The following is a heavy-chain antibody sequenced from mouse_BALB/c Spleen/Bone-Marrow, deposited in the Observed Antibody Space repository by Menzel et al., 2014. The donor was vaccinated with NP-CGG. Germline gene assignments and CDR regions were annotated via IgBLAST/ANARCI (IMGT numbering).Heavy chain of an antibody. CDR2: ISNGGGST. CDR3: ARGIYYYGSSCAY. CDR1: GFTFSSYT. V-gene: IGHV5-12-2*01. Sequence: DVKLEESGGGLVRPGGSLKLSCAASGFTFSSYTMSWVRQTPEKRLEWVAYISNGGGSTYYPDTVKGRFTISRDNAKNTLYLQMSSLKSEDTAMYYCARGIYYYGSSCAYWGQGTLVTVSA. D-gene: IGHD1-1*01. J-gene: IGHJ3*01.